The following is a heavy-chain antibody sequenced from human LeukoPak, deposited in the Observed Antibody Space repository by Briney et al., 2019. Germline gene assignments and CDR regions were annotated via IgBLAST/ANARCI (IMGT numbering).Heavy chain of an antibody. CDR3: ARARSGSYDRYFEY. D-gene: IGHD1-26*01. Sequence: GGSLRLSCAASGFTFSTYEMNWVRQAPGKGLEWVSYISSSGSTIYYADSVKGRFTISRDNAKNSLYLQMNSLRAEDTAVYYCARARSGSYDRYFEYWGQGTLVTVSS. V-gene: IGHV3-48*03. CDR1: GFTFSTYE. J-gene: IGHJ4*02. CDR2: ISSSGSTI.